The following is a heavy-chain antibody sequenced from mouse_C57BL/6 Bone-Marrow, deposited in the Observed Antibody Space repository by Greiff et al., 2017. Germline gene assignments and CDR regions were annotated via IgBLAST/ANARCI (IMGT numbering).Heavy chain of an antibody. V-gene: IGHV1-55*01. J-gene: IGHJ2*01. CDR2: IYPGSGST. D-gene: IGHD2-3*01. CDR1: GYTFTSYW. CDR3: ARYEGPFDY. Sequence: QVQLKQPGAELVKPGASVKMSCKASGYTFTSYWITWVKQRPGQGLEWIGDIYPGSGSTNYNEKFKSKATLTVDTSSSTAYMKLSSLTSEDSAVYYCARYEGPFDYWGQGTTLTVSS.